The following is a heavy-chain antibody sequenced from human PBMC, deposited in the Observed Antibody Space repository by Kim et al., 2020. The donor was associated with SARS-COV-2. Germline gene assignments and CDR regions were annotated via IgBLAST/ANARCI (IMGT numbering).Heavy chain of an antibody. CDR2: LRQDGKAK. V-gene: IGHV3-7*01. J-gene: IGHJ3*02. CDR1: GLTFSNYY. Sequence: VGSMRLYCAASGLTFSNYYMTWVRNALGKGLEWVAQLRQDGKAKYYVDSVKGRFTISRDNAKNSLCLQLNTLRAEDSAVYYCARGRVDFVVGPALDACDIWGQGTMVTVSS. CDR3: ARGRVDFVVGPALDACDI. D-gene: IGHD2-2*03.